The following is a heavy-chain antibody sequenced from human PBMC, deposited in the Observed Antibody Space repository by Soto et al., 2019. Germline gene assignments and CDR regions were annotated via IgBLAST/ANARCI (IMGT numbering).Heavy chain of an antibody. CDR3: ARGVVVVKDATRALFEP. J-gene: IGHJ5*02. CDR1: GGSISSGDYY. D-gene: IGHD2-2*01. CDR2: IYYSGST. Sequence: SETLSLTCTVSGGSISSGDYYWSWIRQPPGKGLEWIGYIYYSGSTYYNPSLKSRVTISVDTSKNQFSLKLSSVTAADTAVYYCARGVVVVKDATRALFEPWGQGTLVTV. V-gene: IGHV4-30-4*01.